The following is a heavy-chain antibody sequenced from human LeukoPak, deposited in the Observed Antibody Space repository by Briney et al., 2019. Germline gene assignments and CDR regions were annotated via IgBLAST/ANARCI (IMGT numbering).Heavy chain of an antibody. CDR3: ARAETKYYDFWSGYSTDAFDI. D-gene: IGHD3-3*01. CDR1: GGSISSGDYY. V-gene: IGHV4-30-4*01. J-gene: IGHJ3*02. CDR2: IYYSGST. Sequence: PSQTLSLTCTVSGGSISSGDYYWSWIRQPPGKGLEWIGYIYYSGSTYYNPSLKSRVTISVDTSKNQFTLKLSSVTAADTAVYYCARAETKYYDFWSGYSTDAFDIWGQGTMVTVSS.